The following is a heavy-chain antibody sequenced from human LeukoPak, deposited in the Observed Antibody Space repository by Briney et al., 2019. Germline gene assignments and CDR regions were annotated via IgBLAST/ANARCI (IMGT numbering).Heavy chain of an antibody. CDR3: ARDKGTSRQPNWFDP. V-gene: IGHV3-48*03. Sequence: GGSLRLSCAASGFTFSSYEMNWVRQAPGKGLEWVSYISSSGSTIYYADSVKGRFTISRDNAKNSLYLQMNSLRAEDTAVYYCARDKGTSRQPNWFDPWGQGTLVTVSS. J-gene: IGHJ5*02. D-gene: IGHD1-1*01. CDR2: ISSSGSTI. CDR1: GFTFSSYE.